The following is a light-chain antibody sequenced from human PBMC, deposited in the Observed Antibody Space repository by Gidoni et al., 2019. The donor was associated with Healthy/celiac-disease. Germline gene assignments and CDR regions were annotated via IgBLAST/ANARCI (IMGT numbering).Light chain of an antibody. CDR3: MQGTHWPPNT. CDR2: KVS. V-gene: IGKV2-30*02. J-gene: IGKJ2*01. Sequence: DVVMTQSPLSLPVTLGQPASISCRSSQSLVHSDGNTYLNWFQQRPGQSPRRLIYKVSNRDSGVPDRFSGSGSGTDSTLKISRVEAEDVGVYYCMQGTHWPPNTFGQGTKLEIK. CDR1: QSLVHSDGNTY.